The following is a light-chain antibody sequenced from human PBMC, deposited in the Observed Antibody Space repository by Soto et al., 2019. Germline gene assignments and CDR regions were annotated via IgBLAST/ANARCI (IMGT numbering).Light chain of an antibody. CDR2: AAS. CDR3: QQSYSTTWT. Sequence: DTQMTQSPSSLSASVGDRVTITCRASQSISSYLNWYQQRPGKAPKLLIYAASSLQSGVPSRFSGSGSETHFTLTISSLQPEDFATYSCQQSYSTTWTFGQGTKVDIK. J-gene: IGKJ1*01. CDR1: QSISSY. V-gene: IGKV1-39*01.